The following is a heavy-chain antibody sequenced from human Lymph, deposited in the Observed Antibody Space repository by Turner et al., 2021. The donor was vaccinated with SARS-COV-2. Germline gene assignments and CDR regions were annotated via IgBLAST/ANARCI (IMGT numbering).Heavy chain of an antibody. D-gene: IGHD5-12*01. V-gene: IGHV3-43*02. Sequence: EVQLVESGGGGVKPGGPLSLSCQATGFTFDDYAMHWVRQAPGKGLEWVSLISGDGGSTYYADSVKGRFTISRDDSKNSLYLQINSLRTEDTALYYCAKEGLSGRRLQFVPYFAYWGQGTLVSVSS. CDR3: AKEGLSGRRLQFVPYFAY. CDR2: ISGDGGST. CDR1: GFTFDDYA. J-gene: IGHJ4*02.